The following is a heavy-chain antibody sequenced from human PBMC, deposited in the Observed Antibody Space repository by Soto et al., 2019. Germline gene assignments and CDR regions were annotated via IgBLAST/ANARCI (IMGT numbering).Heavy chain of an antibody. V-gene: IGHV1-46*01. Sequence: ASVKVSCKASGYTFTNYYMHWVRQAPGQGLEWMGIINPSGGSTTYAQKFQGRVTMTRDTSTSTVYMDLRSLRSDDTAVYYCARWGDGTYMADSWGQGTLVTVSS. D-gene: IGHD1-26*01. CDR1: GYTFTNYY. J-gene: IGHJ4*02. CDR2: INPSGGST. CDR3: ARWGDGTYMADS.